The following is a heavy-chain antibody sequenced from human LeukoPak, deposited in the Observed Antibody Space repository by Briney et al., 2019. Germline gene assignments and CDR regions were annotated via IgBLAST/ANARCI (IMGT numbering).Heavy chain of an antibody. Sequence: GGSLRLSCVVSGFTFTSYAMSWVRQAPGKGLEWVSSITGSSTYVYYADSVKGRFTISRDNAKKSLYLQMNSLRAEDTAVYYCAREFGTSFYYWGQGTLVTVSS. V-gene: IGHV3-21*01. J-gene: IGHJ4*02. CDR1: GFTFTSYA. D-gene: IGHD4-23*01. CDR3: AREFGTSFYY. CDR2: ITGSSTYV.